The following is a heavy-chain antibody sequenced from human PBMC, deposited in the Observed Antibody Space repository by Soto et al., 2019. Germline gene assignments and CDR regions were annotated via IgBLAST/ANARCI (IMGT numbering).Heavy chain of an antibody. CDR3: ARDARTTIFGVVTHTRFDY. CDR2: INPSGGST. Sequence: ASVTVSCQASGYTFTSYYMHWVRQAPGQGLEWMGIINPSGGSTSYAQKFQGRVTMTRDTSTSTVYMELSSLRSEDTAVYYCARDARTTIFGVVTHTRFDYWGQGTLVTVSS. D-gene: IGHD3-3*01. V-gene: IGHV1-46*03. CDR1: GYTFTSYY. J-gene: IGHJ4*02.